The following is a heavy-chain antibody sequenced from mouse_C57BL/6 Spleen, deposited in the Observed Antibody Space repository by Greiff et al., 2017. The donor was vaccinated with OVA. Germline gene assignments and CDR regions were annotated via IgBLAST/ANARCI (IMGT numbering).Heavy chain of an antibody. CDR3: AREGGGSSPYYFDD. D-gene: IGHD1-1*01. Sequence: EVQLQESGPGLVKPSQSLSLTCSVTGYSITSGYYWNWIRQFPGNKLEWMGYISYDGSNNYNPSLKNRISITRDTSKNQFFLKLNSVTTEDTATYYCAREGGGSSPYYFDDWGQGTTLTVSS. V-gene: IGHV3-6*01. CDR1: GYSITSGYY. CDR2: ISYDGSN. J-gene: IGHJ2*01.